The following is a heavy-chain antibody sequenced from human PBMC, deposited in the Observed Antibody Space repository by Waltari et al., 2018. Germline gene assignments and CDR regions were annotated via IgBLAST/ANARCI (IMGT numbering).Heavy chain of an antibody. J-gene: IGHJ6*03. D-gene: IGHD2-2*01. CDR1: GGTFSSYA. CDR2: IIPIFGTA. CDR3: AREPSTLVVPAAQVYYYYYMDV. V-gene: IGHV1-69*13. Sequence: QVQLVQSGAEGKKPGSSVKVSCKASGGTFSSYAISWVRQAPGQGLEGMGRIIPIFGTANYAPKFQGRVTITADKSTSTAYMELSSLRSEDTAVYYCAREPSTLVVPAAQVYYYYYMDVWGKGTTVTISS.